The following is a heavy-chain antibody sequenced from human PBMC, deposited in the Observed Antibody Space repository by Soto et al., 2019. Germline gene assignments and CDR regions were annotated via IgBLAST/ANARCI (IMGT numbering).Heavy chain of an antibody. J-gene: IGHJ6*02. Sequence: GGSLRLSCAASGFTFSSYGMHWVRQAPGKGLEWVAVIWYDGSNKYYADSVKGRFTISRDNSKNTLYLQMNSLRAEDTAVYYCASDPVGYYDFWSGSLVQNYYGMAVWGQGTTVTVSS. D-gene: IGHD3-3*01. CDR2: IWYDGSNK. CDR3: ASDPVGYYDFWSGSLVQNYYGMAV. CDR1: GFTFSSYG. V-gene: IGHV3-33*01.